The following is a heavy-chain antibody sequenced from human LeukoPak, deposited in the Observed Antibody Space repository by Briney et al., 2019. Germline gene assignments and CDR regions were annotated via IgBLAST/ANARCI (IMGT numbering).Heavy chain of an antibody. CDR1: GRSISSGSYY. CDR3: ASGLVGATTDY. V-gene: IGHV4-61*02. Sequence: SHTLSLTCTVSGRSISSGSYYWSWIRQPAGKGLEWIGRIYTSGSTNYNPSLKSRVTISVDTSKNQFSLKLSSVTAADTAVYYCASGLVGATTDYWGQGTLVTVSS. CDR2: IYTSGST. J-gene: IGHJ4*02. D-gene: IGHD1-26*01.